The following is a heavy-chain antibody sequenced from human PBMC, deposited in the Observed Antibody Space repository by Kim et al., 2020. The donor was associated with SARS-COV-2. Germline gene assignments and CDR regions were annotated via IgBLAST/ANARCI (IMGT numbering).Heavy chain of an antibody. CDR1: GGSFSGYY. Sequence: SETLSLTCAVYGGSFSGYYWSWIRQPPGKGLEWIGEINHSGSTNYNPSLKSRVTISVDTSKNQFSLKLSSVTAADTAVYYCARGRVVPAAIYYYYYYMDV. J-gene: IGHJ6*03. V-gene: IGHV4-34*01. D-gene: IGHD2-2*01. CDR3: ARGRVVPAAIYYYYYYMDV. CDR2: INHSGST.